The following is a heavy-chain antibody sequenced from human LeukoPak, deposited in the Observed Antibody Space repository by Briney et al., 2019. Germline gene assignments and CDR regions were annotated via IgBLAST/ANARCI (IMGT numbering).Heavy chain of an antibody. V-gene: IGHV3-48*03. Sequence: PGGSLRLSCAASGFAFSSYEMNWVRQAPGKGLEWVSYISSSGSTVYYADSVKGRFTISRDNAKNSLYLRMNSLRAEDTAVYYCARDRRGDTMVRGVFDYWGQGTLVTVSS. CDR2: ISSSGSTV. J-gene: IGHJ4*02. D-gene: IGHD3-10*01. CDR1: GFAFSSYE. CDR3: ARDRRGDTMVRGVFDY.